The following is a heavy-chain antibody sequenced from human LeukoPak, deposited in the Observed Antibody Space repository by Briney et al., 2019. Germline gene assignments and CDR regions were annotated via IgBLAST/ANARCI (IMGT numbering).Heavy chain of an antibody. J-gene: IGHJ4*02. CDR1: GSTLKGYW. CDR2: IKQDGSER. D-gene: IGHD6-13*01. Sequence: GGSRCLPCAASGSTLKGYWRSWVRQAPGRGREWVANIKQDGSERYYVDSVKGRFTISRDNAKNSLYLQMDSLRAEDTAVYYCARAAHSSSAFWGQGTLVTVSS. CDR3: ARAAHSSSAF. V-gene: IGHV3-7*01.